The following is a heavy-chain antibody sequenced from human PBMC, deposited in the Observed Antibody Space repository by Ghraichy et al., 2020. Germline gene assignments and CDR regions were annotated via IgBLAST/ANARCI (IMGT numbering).Heavy chain of an antibody. D-gene: IGHD3-22*01. CDR3: VNYYYESGPYYPFDY. Sequence: GGSLRLSCAASGFTFSSSAMTWVRQAPGKGLEWVSTIDNSGASTYYADAVKGRFTISRDNSKNTLYLQMNSLRAEDTAIYYCVNYYYESGPYYPFDYWGQGTLVTVSA. V-gene: IGHV3-23*01. CDR1: GFTFSSSA. CDR2: IDNSGAST. J-gene: IGHJ4*02.